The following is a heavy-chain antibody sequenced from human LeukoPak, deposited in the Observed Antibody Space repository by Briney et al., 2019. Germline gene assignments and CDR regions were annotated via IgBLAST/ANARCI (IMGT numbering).Heavy chain of an antibody. J-gene: IGHJ3*02. Sequence: SETLSLTCAVSGDSFSSHCWTWIRQPPGKGLEWMGYISYIGRTNYNPSLKSRVTISIDTSKNQFSLKLTSVTAADTPVYYCAKDLVTVAKGFDIWGQGTMVSVSS. CDR3: AKDLVTVAKGFDI. CDR1: GDSFSSHC. CDR2: ISYIGRT. D-gene: IGHD4-17*01. V-gene: IGHV4-59*11.